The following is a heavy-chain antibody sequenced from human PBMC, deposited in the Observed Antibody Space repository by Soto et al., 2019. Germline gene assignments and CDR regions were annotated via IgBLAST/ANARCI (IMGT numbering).Heavy chain of an antibody. CDR1: GYSFTSYA. V-gene: IGHV1-18*01. J-gene: IGHJ4*02. Sequence: ASVKVSCKASGYSFTSYAIHWVRQAPGQGLEWMGWISAYNGNTNYAQKLQGRVTMTTDTSTSTAYMELRSLRSDDTAVYYCARDRIAVAGLRFDYWGQGTLVTVSS. D-gene: IGHD6-19*01. CDR2: ISAYNGNT. CDR3: ARDRIAVAGLRFDY.